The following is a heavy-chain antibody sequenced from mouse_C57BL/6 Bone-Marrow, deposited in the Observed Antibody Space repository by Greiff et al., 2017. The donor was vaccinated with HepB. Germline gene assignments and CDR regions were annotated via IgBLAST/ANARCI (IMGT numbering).Heavy chain of an antibody. J-gene: IGHJ2*01. CDR1: GFSLTSYA. D-gene: IGHD2-4*01. CDR2: IWTGGGT. CDR3: ARISTYYDYDDGFDY. V-gene: IGHV2-9-1*01. Sequence: VKVVESGPGLVAPSQSLSITCTVSGFSLTSYAISWVRQPPGKGLEWLGVIWTGGGTNYNSALKSRLSISKDNSKSQVFLKMNSLQTDDTARYYCARISTYYDYDDGFDYWGQGTTLTVSS.